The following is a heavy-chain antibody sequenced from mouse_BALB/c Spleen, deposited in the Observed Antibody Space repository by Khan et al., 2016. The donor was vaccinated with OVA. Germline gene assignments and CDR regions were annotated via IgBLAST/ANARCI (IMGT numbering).Heavy chain of an antibody. CDR1: GYTFTSYP. CDR3: GRDGAYHRNDGWFAY. V-gene: IGHV1-4*01. J-gene: IGHJ3*01. D-gene: IGHD2-14*01. Sequence: VQLQQSGAELARPGASVKMSCKASGYTFTSYPIHWIKKRPGQGLEWIGYINPSNGYTNYNQKFKDKATLTKDKSSTTAYLQLSSLTSDNSAVYNCGRDGAYHRNDGWFAYWGQGTLVTVSA. CDR2: INPSNGYT.